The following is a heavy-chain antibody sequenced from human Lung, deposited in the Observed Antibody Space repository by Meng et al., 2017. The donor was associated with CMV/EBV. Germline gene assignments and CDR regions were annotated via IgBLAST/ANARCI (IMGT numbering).Heavy chain of an antibody. CDR3: ARDLGYSSGWSGGGNWFDP. Sequence: TFTGYDMHWVRQAPGQGLEWMGRINPNSGGTNYAQKFQGRVTMTRDTSISTAYMELSRLRSDDTAVYYCARDLGYSSGWSGGGNWFDPWGQGTLVTVSS. CDR2: INPNSGGT. D-gene: IGHD6-19*01. J-gene: IGHJ5*02. V-gene: IGHV1-2*06. CDR1: TFTGYD.